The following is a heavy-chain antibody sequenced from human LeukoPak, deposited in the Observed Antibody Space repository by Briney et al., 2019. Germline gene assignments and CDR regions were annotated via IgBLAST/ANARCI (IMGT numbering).Heavy chain of an antibody. Sequence: PGRSLRLSCAASGFTFSSYAMHWVRQAPGKGLEWVAVISYDGSNKYYADSVKGRFTISRDNSKNTLYLQMNSLRAEDTAVYYCASGIAVGPAFDIWGQGTMVTVSS. J-gene: IGHJ3*02. D-gene: IGHD6-19*01. V-gene: IGHV3-30-3*01. CDR3: ASGIAVGPAFDI. CDR1: GFTFSSYA. CDR2: ISYDGSNK.